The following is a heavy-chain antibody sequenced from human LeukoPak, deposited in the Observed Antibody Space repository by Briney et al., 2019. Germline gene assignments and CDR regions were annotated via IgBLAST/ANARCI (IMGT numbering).Heavy chain of an antibody. CDR1: GFTFSSYG. D-gene: IGHD5-24*01. Sequence: GGSLRLSCAASGFTFSSYGMHGVRQAPGKGLEWEAVIWYDGSNKYYADSVKGRFTISRDNSKNTLYLQMNSLRAEDTAVYYCAKDQREATGTYDAFDIWGQGTMVTVSS. J-gene: IGHJ3*02. CDR3: AKDQREATGTYDAFDI. V-gene: IGHV3-33*06. CDR2: IWYDGSNK.